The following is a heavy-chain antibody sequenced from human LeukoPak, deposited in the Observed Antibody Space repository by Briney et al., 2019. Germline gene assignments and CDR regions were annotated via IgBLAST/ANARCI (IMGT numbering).Heavy chain of an antibody. CDR2: ISYDGYNS. V-gene: IGHV3-30*04. CDR1: GFTFNNHA. D-gene: IGHD1-1*01. Sequence: GGSLRLSCTASGFTFNNHALHWVRQAPGKGLEGLSLISYDGYNSYYADSVKGRFTISRYNYRRSLYLPLKGLRNEDWAVYFCARARRTTVAFIDDFDLWGRGTTLTVSS. CDR3: ARARRTTVAFIDDFDL. J-gene: IGHJ3*01.